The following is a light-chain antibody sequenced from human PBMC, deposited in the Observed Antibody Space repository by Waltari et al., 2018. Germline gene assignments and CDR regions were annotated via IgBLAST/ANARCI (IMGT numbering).Light chain of an antibody. CDR1: QSVSSS. Sequence: ESVLTQSPATLSSSPGERATRSCRASQSVSSSLVWYQHKPGQDPRLLIYDASISVTGIPAKFSGSGSGTDFTLTISSLEPEDFAVYYCQQRSKWPWAFGQGTKVEIK. J-gene: IGKJ1*01. CDR3: QQRSKWPWA. CDR2: DAS. V-gene: IGKV3-11*01.